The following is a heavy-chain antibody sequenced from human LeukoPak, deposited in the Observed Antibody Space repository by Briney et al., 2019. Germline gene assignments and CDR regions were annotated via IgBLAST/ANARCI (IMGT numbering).Heavy chain of an antibody. Sequence: GGSLRLSCAASGFTFSDAWMSWVRQAPGKGLEWVGHIKSRSYGGTTNYAAPVKGRFTISRDDSENTAYLQINSLKIEDTAVYYCTTGPKRAYNLIDYWGQGTLVTVSS. D-gene: IGHD1-14*01. CDR2: IKSRSYGGTT. V-gene: IGHV3-15*01. CDR1: GFTFSDAW. CDR3: TTGPKRAYNLIDY. J-gene: IGHJ4*02.